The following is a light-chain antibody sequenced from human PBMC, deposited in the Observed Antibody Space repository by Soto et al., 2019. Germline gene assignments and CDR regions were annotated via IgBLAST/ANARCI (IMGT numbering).Light chain of an antibody. V-gene: IGKV3-11*01. CDR2: DAS. J-gene: IGKJ1*01. CDR1: QSVSSY. CDR3: QQRSNRPPWT. Sequence: EIVLTQSPATLSLSPGERATLSCRASQSVSSYLAWYQQKPGQAPRLLIYDASNRATGIPARFSGSGSGTDFPLTISSLGAEDFAGYYCQQRSNRPPWTFGPRTKVEIK.